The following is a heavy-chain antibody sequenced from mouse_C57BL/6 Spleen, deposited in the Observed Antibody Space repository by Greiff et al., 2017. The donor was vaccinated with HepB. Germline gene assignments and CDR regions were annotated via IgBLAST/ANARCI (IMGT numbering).Heavy chain of an antibody. D-gene: IGHD4-1*01. Sequence: VQLQQSGAELARPGASVKMSCKASGYTFTSYTMHWVKQRPGQGLEWIGYINPSSGYTKYNQKFKDKATLTADKSSSTAYMQLSSLTSEDSAVYYCARGRLEHDYCDYWGQGTTLTVSS. CDR3: ARGRLEHDYCDY. J-gene: IGHJ2*01. V-gene: IGHV1-4*01. CDR1: GYTFTSYT. CDR2: INPSSGYT.